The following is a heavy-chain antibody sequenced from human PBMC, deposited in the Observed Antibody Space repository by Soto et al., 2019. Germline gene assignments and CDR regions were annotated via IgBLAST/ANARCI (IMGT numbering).Heavy chain of an antibody. CDR3: ARGGHVVVVTAAFDY. CDR2: VNPSGGHT. Sequence: ASVKVSCKASGDTFTNYYIHWVRQAPGQGLEWMGTVNPSGGHTTYSQNFLGRVTMTRDTSTSTLYMELTSLTSDDTAVYYCARGGHVVVVTAAFDYWGQ. V-gene: IGHV1-46*01. J-gene: IGHJ4*01. D-gene: IGHD2-21*02. CDR1: GDTFTNYY.